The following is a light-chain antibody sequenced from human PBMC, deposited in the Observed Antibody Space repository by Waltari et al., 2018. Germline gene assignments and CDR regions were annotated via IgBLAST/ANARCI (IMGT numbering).Light chain of an antibody. CDR1: QSVSSY. CDR3: QQRSDWPPLT. CDR2: DAS. V-gene: IGKV3-11*01. Sequence: EIVLTQSPATLSFSPGERSTLSCRASQSVSSYLAWYQQKPGQAPRILIYDASNRAAGIPARFSGSGSGTDFTLTIRSLVPEDFAVYYCQQRSDWPPLTFGGGTKVEIK. J-gene: IGKJ4*01.